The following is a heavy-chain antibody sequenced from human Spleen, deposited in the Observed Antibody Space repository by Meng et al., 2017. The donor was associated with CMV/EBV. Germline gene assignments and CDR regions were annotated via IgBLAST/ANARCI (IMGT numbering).Heavy chain of an antibody. D-gene: IGHD2-2*01. CDR2: INHSGST. J-gene: IGHJ6*02. Sequence: SETLSLTCAVYGGSFSGYYWSWIRQPPGKGLEWIGEINHSGSTNYNPSLKSRVAISVDTSGTQFSLTLSSVTAADTAVYYCVRHIIVVPGRGYGVDVWGQGTTVTVSS. CDR1: GGSFSGYY. CDR3: VRHIIVVPGRGYGVDV. V-gene: IGHV4-34*01.